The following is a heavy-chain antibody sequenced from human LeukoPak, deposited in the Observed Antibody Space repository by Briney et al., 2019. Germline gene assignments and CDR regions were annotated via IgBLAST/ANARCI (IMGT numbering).Heavy chain of an antibody. V-gene: IGHV3-23*01. J-gene: IGHJ4*02. Sequence: PGGSLRLSCAASGFTFSSYAMSWVRQAPGKGLEWVSAISGSGGSTYYADSVKGRFTISRDNSKNTLYLQMNSLRAEDTAVYYCARVYYYDSSGYFGYWGQGTLVTVPS. D-gene: IGHD3-22*01. CDR3: ARVYYYDSSGYFGY. CDR1: GFTFSSYA. CDR2: ISGSGGST.